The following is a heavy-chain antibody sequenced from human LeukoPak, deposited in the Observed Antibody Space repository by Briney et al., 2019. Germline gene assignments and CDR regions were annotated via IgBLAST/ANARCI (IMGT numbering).Heavy chain of an antibody. J-gene: IGHJ4*02. CDR3: ARGTYWGGDCYYFDY. CDR1: GGSISSYY. D-gene: IGHD2-21*02. Sequence: SETLSLTCTVSGGSISSYYWTWIRQPSGKGLEWIGYIYYTGSTNYNPSLKNRVTISGNTSKRQFSLELNPVTAADAALYYWARGTYWGGDCYYFDYGGQGPLGTVSA. CDR2: IYYTGST. V-gene: IGHV4-59*01.